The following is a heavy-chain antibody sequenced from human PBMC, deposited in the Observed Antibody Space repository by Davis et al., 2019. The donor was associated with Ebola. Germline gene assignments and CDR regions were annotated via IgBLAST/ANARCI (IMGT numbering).Heavy chain of an antibody. V-gene: IGHV3-30*19. J-gene: IGHJ4*02. CDR2: ISYDGSNK. CDR1: GFTFSSYG. D-gene: IGHD6-19*01. CDR3: ARDGSSGWFLSYYFDY. Sequence: GESLKISCAASGFTFSSYGMHWVRQAPGKGLEWVAVISYDGSNKYYADSVKGRFTISRDNSKNTLYLQMNSLRAEDTAVYYCARDGSSGWFLSYYFDYWGQGTLVTVSS.